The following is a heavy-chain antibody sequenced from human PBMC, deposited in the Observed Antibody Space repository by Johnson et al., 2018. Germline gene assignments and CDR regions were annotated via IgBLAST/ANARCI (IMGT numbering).Heavy chain of an antibody. D-gene: IGHD2-21*01. Sequence: VQLQESGPGLVKPSETLSLTCTVSGGSISSSSYYWGWIRQPPGKGLEWVANIKQDASEKYYVDSMKGRFTIPRDNSKNTLYLQRNSLRAEDAAVYYGGARIVVTDAFDIWGKGTTVTVSS. J-gene: IGHJ3*02. CDR2: IKQDASEK. V-gene: IGHV3-7*03. CDR3: GARIVVTDAFDI. CDR1: GGSISSSSYY.